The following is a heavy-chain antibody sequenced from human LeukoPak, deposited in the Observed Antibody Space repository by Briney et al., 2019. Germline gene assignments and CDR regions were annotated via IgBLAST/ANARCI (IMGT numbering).Heavy chain of an antibody. J-gene: IGHJ4*02. CDR2: ISAYKGNT. D-gene: IGHD6-13*01. CDR1: GYTFTSYG. V-gene: IGHV1-18*01. Sequence: GASVKVSCKASGYTFTSYGISWVRQAPGQGLEWMGWISAYKGNTNYAQKLQGRVTMTTDTATSTAYMELRSLRSDDTAVYYCARDDLDSSSWYFGTFGYWGQGTLVTVSS. CDR3: ARDDLDSSSWYFGTFGY.